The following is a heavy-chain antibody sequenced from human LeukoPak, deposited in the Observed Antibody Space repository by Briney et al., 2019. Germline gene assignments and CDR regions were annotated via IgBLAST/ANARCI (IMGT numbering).Heavy chain of an antibody. D-gene: IGHD3-9*01. CDR1: GYTFTGYY. CDR2: INSNSSGT. J-gene: IGHJ4*02. Sequence: ASVTVSCKASGYTFTGYYMHWVRQAPGQGLEWMGWINSNSSGTNYAQKFQGRVTMTRNTSISTAYMELSSLRSEDTAVYYCARLRYFDWFVDYWGQGTLVTVSS. V-gene: IGHV1-2*02. CDR3: ARLRYFDWFVDY.